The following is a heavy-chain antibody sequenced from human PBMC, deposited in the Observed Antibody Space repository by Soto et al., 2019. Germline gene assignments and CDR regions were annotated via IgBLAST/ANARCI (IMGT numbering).Heavy chain of an antibody. Sequence: QLQLQESGPGLVKPSETLSLTCTVSGGSISSSSYYWGWIRQPPGKGLEWIGSIYYSGSTYYNPSLKSRVTIAVDTSKNQFSLKLSSVTAADTAVYYCARHKGGPFDWLLYVRWFDPWGQGTLVTVSS. J-gene: IGHJ5*02. CDR3: ARHKGGPFDWLLYVRWFDP. D-gene: IGHD3-9*01. CDR1: GGSISSSSYY. CDR2: IYYSGST. V-gene: IGHV4-39*01.